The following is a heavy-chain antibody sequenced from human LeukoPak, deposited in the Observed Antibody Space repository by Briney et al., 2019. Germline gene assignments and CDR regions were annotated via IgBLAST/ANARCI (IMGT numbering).Heavy chain of an antibody. J-gene: IGHJ4*02. CDR2: IFPGGSV. CDR1: GGSISEGNHF. D-gene: IGHD6-25*01. CDR3: GFSEGDF. V-gene: IGHV4-61*02. Sequence: SETLSLTCTGSGGSISEGNHFWTWIRQPAGKGLERIGRIFPGGSVNYNPSLESRLTLSIDTSKNQFSLELTSVTAADTAMYFCGFSEGDFWRQGALVTVSS.